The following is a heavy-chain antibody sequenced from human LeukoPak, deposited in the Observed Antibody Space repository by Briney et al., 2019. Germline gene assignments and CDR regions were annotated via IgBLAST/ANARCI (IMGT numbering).Heavy chain of an antibody. J-gene: IGHJ4*02. CDR3: ARGHWLSGTYGYYDY. Sequence: ASVKVSCKASGGTFSSYAISWVRQAPGQGLEWMGGIIPIFGTANYAQKFQGRVTITADESTSTAYMELSSLRSEDTAVCYCARGHWLSGTYGYYDYWGQGTLVTVSS. V-gene: IGHV1-69*13. CDR2: IIPIFGTA. CDR1: GGTFSSYA. D-gene: IGHD3-9*01.